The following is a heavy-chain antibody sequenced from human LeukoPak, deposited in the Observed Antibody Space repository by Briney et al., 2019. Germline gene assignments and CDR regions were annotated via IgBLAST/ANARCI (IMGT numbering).Heavy chain of an antibody. CDR1: GGTFSSYT. V-gene: IGHV1-69*04. Sequence: SVKVSCKASGGTFSSYTISWVRQAPGQGLEWMGRIIPILGIANYAQKFQGRATITADKSTSTAYMELSSLRSEDTAVYYCARDADSIGGGSCYGIWGQGTLVTVSS. CDR2: IIPILGIA. CDR3: ARDADSIGGGSCYGI. J-gene: IGHJ4*02. D-gene: IGHD2-15*01.